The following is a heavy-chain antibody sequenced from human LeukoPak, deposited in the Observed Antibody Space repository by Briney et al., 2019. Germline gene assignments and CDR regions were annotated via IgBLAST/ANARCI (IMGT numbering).Heavy chain of an antibody. CDR3: ARTNSKGRQWFDP. CDR2: INPNSGGT. J-gene: IGHJ5*02. CDR1: GYTFTGYY. Sequence: ASVKVSCKASGYTFTGYYMHWVRQAPGQGLEWMGWINPNSGGTNYAQKFQGRVTMTRDTSISTACMELSRLRSDDTAVYYCARTNSKGRQWFDPWGQGTLVTVSS. V-gene: IGHV1-2*02. D-gene: IGHD6-13*01.